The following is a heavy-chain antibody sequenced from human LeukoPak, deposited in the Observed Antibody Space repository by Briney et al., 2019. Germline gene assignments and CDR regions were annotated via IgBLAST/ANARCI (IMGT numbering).Heavy chain of an antibody. Sequence: ASVKVSCKVSGYTPTELSMHWVRQAPGKGLEWMGGFDPEDGETIYAQKFQGRVTMTEDTSTDTAYMELSSLRSEDTAVYYRATFIRTSSGWYAYFQHWGQGTLVTVSS. CDR2: FDPEDGET. J-gene: IGHJ1*01. CDR3: ATFIRTSSGWYAYFQH. D-gene: IGHD6-19*01. CDR1: GYTPTELS. V-gene: IGHV1-24*01.